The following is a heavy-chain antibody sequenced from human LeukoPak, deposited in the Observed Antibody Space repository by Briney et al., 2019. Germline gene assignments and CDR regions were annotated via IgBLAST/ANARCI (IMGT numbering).Heavy chain of an antibody. CDR1: GFTFSSYS. CDR2: ISNSGDYI. CDR3: AREMYAGWYFAFDI. Sequence: GGSLRLSCAASGFTFSSYSMNWVRQGPGKGLEWVASISNSGDYISYADSLKGRFTISRDNAKNSLFLQMSSLRAEDTAVYYCAREMYAGWYFAFDIWGQGTMVTVSS. J-gene: IGHJ3*02. D-gene: IGHD6-19*01. V-gene: IGHV3-21*01.